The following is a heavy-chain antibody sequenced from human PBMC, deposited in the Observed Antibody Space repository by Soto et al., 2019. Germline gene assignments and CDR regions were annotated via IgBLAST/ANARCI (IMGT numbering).Heavy chain of an antibody. CDR1: GYTFTSYG. D-gene: IGHD2-8*01. CDR3: ARDSIVLMVYAINNWFDP. V-gene: IGHV1-18*01. CDR2: ISAYNGNT. Sequence: ASVKVSCEASGYTFTSYGISWVRQAPGQGLEWMGWISAYNGNTNYAQKLQGRVTMTTDTSTSTAYMELRSLRSDDTAVYYCARDSIVLMVYAINNWFDPWGQGTLVTVSS. J-gene: IGHJ5*02.